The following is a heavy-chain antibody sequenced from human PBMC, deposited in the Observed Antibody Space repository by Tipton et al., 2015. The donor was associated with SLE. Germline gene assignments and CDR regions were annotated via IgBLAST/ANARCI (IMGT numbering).Heavy chain of an antibody. J-gene: IGHJ5*02. CDR3: ARGLQAFCGGDCPFDL. CDR2: IYAGGTT. D-gene: IGHD2-21*02. Sequence: TLSLTCTVSGGSINGYHWTWIRQPAGKGLEYIGRIYAGGTTNYHPPLKSRVTMSVDTSKHQFSLTLRSVTAADTAIYYCARGLQAFCGGDCPFDLWGQGTLVTVSS. V-gene: IGHV4-4*07. CDR1: GGSINGYH.